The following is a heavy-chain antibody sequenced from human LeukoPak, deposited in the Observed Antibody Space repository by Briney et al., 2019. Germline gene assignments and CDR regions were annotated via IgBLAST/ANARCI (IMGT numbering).Heavy chain of an antibody. CDR3: ARDSSSGVRYFDY. CDR2: IWYDESNK. J-gene: IGHJ4*02. CDR1: GFTFNHYD. D-gene: IGHD6-25*01. Sequence: GVSLRLSCGASGFTFNHYDMQWARHSRGKALVGVAVIWYDESNKYYADSVKGRFTISRDNSKNTLYLQMNSLRAEDTAVYYCARDSSSGVRYFDYWGQGTLVTVSS. V-gene: IGHV3-33*01.